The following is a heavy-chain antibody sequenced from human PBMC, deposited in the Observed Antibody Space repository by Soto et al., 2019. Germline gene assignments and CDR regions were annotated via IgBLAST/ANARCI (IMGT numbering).Heavy chain of an antibody. CDR3: ARGGSDFWSGYYRVEGSAFDI. CDR2: IYYSGST. V-gene: IGHV4-61*01. D-gene: IGHD3-3*01. Sequence: XASLSLTCTVSGGSFSSGSYYWSWIRQPPGKGLEWIGYIYYSGSTNYNPSLKSRVTISVDTSKNQFSLKLSSVTAADTAVYYCARGGSDFWSGYYRVEGSAFDIWGQGTMVTVSS. J-gene: IGHJ3*02. CDR1: GGSFSSGSYY.